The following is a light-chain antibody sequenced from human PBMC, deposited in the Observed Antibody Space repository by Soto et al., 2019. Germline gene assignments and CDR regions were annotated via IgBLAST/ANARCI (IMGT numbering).Light chain of an antibody. CDR2: DAS. V-gene: IGKV1-33*01. CDR3: QQYDNLPLT. J-gene: IGKJ5*01. CDR1: QDIANY. Sequence: DIQMTQSPSSLSASVGERVTITCQASQDIANYLNWYQQKPGIAPKLLIYDASSIETGVPLRFSGSGSGTDFTFTISSLQPEDIAIYYCQQYDNLPLTFGQGTRLEIK.